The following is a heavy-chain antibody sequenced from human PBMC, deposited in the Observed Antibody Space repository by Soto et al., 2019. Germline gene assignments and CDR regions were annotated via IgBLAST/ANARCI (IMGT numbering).Heavy chain of an antibody. D-gene: IGHD2-15*01. CDR1: GFTFSSYS. Sequence: GGSLRLSCAASGFTFSSYSMNWVRQAPGKGLEWVSYISGSSDKTYYADSVRGRFTISRDNSKNTLYLQINSLRTEDTAVYHCARLECSGGSCYSGRLIDYHQYYMDVWGKGTTVTVSS. CDR3: ARLECSGGSCYSGRLIDYHQYYMDV. J-gene: IGHJ6*03. CDR2: ISGSSDKT. V-gene: IGHV3-48*01.